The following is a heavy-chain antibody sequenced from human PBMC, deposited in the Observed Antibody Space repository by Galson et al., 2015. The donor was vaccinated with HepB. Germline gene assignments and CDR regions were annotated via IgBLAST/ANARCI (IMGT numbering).Heavy chain of an antibody. CDR2: ISSNGGST. CDR3: VKAGNIWYYYDSSGYYFDY. CDR1: GFTFSSYA. V-gene: IGHV3-64D*06. Sequence: SLRLSCAASGFTFSSYAMHWVRQAPGKGLEYVSAISSNGGSTYYADSVKGRFTISRDNSKNTLYLQMSSLRAEDTAVYYCVKAGNIWYYYDSSGYYFDYWGQGTLVTVSS. D-gene: IGHD3-22*01. J-gene: IGHJ4*02.